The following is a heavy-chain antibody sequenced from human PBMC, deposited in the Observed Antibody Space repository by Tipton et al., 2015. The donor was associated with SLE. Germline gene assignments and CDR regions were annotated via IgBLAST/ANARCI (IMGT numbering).Heavy chain of an antibody. CDR2: ISSSSSYT. Sequence: SLRLSCAASGFTFSDYYMSWIRQAPGKGLEWVSYISSSSSYTNYADSVKGRFTISRDNAKNSLYLQMNSLRAEDTAVYYCARLGIAVDDAFDIWGQGTMVTVSS. CDR3: ARLGIAVDDAFDI. CDR1: GFTFSDYY. J-gene: IGHJ3*02. D-gene: IGHD6-19*01. V-gene: IGHV3-11*03.